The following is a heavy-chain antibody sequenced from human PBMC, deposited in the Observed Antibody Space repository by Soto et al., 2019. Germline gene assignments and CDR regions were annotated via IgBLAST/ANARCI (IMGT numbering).Heavy chain of an antibody. CDR3: ARSPTTTPPWFDP. D-gene: IGHD4-17*01. CDR2: ISSSSSYI. V-gene: IGHV3-21*01. Sequence: GGSLRLSCAASGFTLSSYSMNWVRQAPGKGLEWVSSISSSSSYIYYADSVKGRFTISRDNAKNSLYLQMNSLRAEDTAVYYCARSPTTTPPWFDPWGQGTLVTVSS. J-gene: IGHJ5*02. CDR1: GFTLSSYS.